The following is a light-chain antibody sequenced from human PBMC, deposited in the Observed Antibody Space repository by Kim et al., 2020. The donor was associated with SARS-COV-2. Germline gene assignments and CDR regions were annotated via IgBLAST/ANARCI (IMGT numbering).Light chain of an antibody. CDR3: MQALQTPLT. CDR1: QSLLHRYGYHY. Sequence: PASISCRSSQSLLHRYGYHYLDLYLPEPGPSPQLLIDLASSLAAGVPVRCSGGRARTDFTLKISRVEAEGVGVYYCMQALQTPLTFGGGTKVEIK. J-gene: IGKJ4*01. CDR2: LAS. V-gene: IGKV2-28*01.